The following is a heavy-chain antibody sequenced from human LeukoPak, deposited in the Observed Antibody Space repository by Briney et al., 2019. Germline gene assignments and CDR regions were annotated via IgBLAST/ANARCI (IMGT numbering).Heavy chain of an antibody. Sequence: SETLSLTCTVSGGSISTYYWSWILQPPGKGLEWLGYIDYSGSTNYNPSLKSRVTMSVDTSKNRFSLKLSSVTAADTALFYCARVRRYSSRPDAFDIWGQGTMVTVSS. CDR1: GGSISTYY. CDR3: ARVRRYSSRPDAFDI. D-gene: IGHD6-13*01. CDR2: IDYSGST. J-gene: IGHJ3*02. V-gene: IGHV4-59*01.